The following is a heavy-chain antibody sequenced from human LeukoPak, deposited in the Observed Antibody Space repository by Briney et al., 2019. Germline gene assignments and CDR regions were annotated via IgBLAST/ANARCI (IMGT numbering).Heavy chain of an antibody. J-gene: IGHJ4*02. CDR2: IYYSGST. Sequence: PSETLSLTCIVSSGSINNHYWSWIRQPPGKGLEWIGYIYYSGSTNYNPSLKSRVTISVDTSKNQFSLKLSSVTAADTAVYYCARGSVWFGSLSYFDYWGQGTLVTVSS. V-gene: IGHV4-59*11. CDR1: SGSINNHY. D-gene: IGHD3-10*01. CDR3: ARGSVWFGSLSYFDY.